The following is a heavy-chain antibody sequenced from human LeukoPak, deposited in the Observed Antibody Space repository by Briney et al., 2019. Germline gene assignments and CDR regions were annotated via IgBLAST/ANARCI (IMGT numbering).Heavy chain of an antibody. CDR3: ARDPSCDDN. J-gene: IGHJ4*02. CDR2: ISSGSGFI. D-gene: IGHD2-2*01. CDR1: GFTFNSFT. Sequence: PGGSLRLSCAASGFTFNSFTMNWVRQAPGKGQEWVSSISSGSGFIYYADSVKGRFTISRDNAKNSLYLQMNSLRAEDTAVYYCARDPSCDDNWGQGTLVTVSS. V-gene: IGHV3-21*01.